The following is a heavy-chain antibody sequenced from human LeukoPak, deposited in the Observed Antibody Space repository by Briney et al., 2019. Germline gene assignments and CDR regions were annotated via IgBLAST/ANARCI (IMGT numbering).Heavy chain of an antibody. Sequence: SETLSLTCTVSGGSISSYYWSWIRQPPGKGLEWIGYIYYSGSTNYNPSLKSRVTISVDTSTNEFSLKLTSVTAADTAVYYCVKSSEDYWGQGTLVTVSS. J-gene: IGHJ4*02. V-gene: IGHV4-59*08. CDR3: VKSSEDY. D-gene: IGHD1-14*01. CDR2: IYYSGST. CDR1: GGSISSYY.